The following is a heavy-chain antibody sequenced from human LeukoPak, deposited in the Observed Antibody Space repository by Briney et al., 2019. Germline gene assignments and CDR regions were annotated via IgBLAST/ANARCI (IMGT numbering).Heavy chain of an antibody. J-gene: IGHJ4*02. Sequence: PGRSLRLSCAASGFTFSSYGMHWVRQAPGQGLEWVAVIWYDGSSKYYADSVKGRFTISRDNSKNTLYLQMNSLRAEDTAVYYCARDMYDSSGYYFDCWGQGTLVTVSS. CDR2: IWYDGSSK. CDR3: ARDMYDSSGYYFDC. CDR1: GFTFSSYG. D-gene: IGHD3-22*01. V-gene: IGHV3-33*01.